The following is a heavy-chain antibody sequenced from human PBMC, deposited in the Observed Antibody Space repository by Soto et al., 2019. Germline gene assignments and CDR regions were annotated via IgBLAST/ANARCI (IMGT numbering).Heavy chain of an antibody. CDR2: IYYSGST. CDR1: GGSISGSSYY. J-gene: IGHJ4*02. D-gene: IGHD6-6*01. CDR3: ARLRRSSSPEAGSYFDY. Sequence: SETLSLTCTVSGGSISGSSYYWGWIRQPPGKGLEWIGSIYYSGSTYYNPSLKSRVTISVDTSKNQFSLKLSSVTAADTAVYYCARLRRSSSPEAGSYFDYWGQGTLVTVSS. V-gene: IGHV4-39*01.